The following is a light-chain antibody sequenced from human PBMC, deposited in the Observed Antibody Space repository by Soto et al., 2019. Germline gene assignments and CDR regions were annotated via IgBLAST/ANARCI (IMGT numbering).Light chain of an antibody. V-gene: IGKV3-15*01. Sequence: EIVMTQSTAILSVSPGERVTLSCRASQSVRSNLAWYQQKGGQAPRLLLYDASTRATDIPARFSGSGSGTDFTLSISSLQSEDFAVYYCLQYKNGVLTFGGGTMLEIK. CDR1: QSVRSN. CDR3: LQYKNGVLT. CDR2: DAS. J-gene: IGKJ4*01.